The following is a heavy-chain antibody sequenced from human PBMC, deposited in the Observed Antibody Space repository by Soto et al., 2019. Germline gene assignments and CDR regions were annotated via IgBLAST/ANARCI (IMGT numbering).Heavy chain of an antibody. CDR1: VFSFINYA. CDR2: ISSSGYT. CDR3: AKDLIDYSNSYFDY. Sequence: PGWSLRLSCATSVFSFINYAMRWVRQAPGKGLEWVAGISSSGYTYYVDSLKGRFTISRDNSKNSLYLQMNSLRAEDTAVYYCAKDLIDYSNSYFDYWGQGTLVTVSS. V-gene: IGHV3-23*01. D-gene: IGHD4-4*01. J-gene: IGHJ4*02.